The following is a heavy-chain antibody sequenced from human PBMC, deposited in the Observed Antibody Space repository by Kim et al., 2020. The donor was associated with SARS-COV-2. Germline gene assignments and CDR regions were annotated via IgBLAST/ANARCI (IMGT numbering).Heavy chain of an antibody. J-gene: IGHJ6*02. CDR3: ARVPQLTITMVRGPSHYYYAMDV. Sequence: SETLSLTCAVYGGSFSGYYWSWIRQPPGKGLEWIGEINHSGTTNYNPSLKSRVTISVDTSKNQFSLKLNSVTAADTAVYYCARVPQLTITMVRGPSHYYYAMDVWGQGTTVTVSS. CDR1: GGSFSGYY. V-gene: IGHV4-34*01. D-gene: IGHD3-10*01. CDR2: INHSGTT.